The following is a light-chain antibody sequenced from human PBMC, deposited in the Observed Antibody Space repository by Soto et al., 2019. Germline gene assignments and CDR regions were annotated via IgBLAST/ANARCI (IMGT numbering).Light chain of an antibody. CDR1: SSNIGNNY. J-gene: IGLJ1*01. CDR3: GTWDSSLRVL. Sequence: QSVLTQPPSVSAAPGQKVTISCSGSSSNIGNNYVSWYQQLPGTAPKLLIYDNNKRPSGIPDRFPGSKSGTSATLGITGLQTGDEADYYCGTWDSSLRVLFGTGTKLTVL. V-gene: IGLV1-51*01. CDR2: DNN.